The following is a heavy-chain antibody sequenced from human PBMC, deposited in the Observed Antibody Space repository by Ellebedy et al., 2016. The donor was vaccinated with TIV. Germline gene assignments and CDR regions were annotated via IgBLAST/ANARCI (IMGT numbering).Heavy chain of an antibody. D-gene: IGHD5-24*01. CDR3: AKDAREKAQISWEHDY. CDR2: IKEDGSRK. Sequence: PGGSLRLSCAASGFTFSSYWMTWVRQAPGKGLEWVANIKEDGSRKYYADSVKGRFTISRDNDKNSLYLEMNSPRAEDTGVYYCAKDAREKAQISWEHDYWGQGTLVTVSS. CDR1: GFTFSSYW. J-gene: IGHJ4*02. V-gene: IGHV3-7*01.